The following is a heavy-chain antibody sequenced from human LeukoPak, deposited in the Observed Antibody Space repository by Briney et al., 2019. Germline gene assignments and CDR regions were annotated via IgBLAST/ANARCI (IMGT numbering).Heavy chain of an antibody. CDR3: ANGYYGSGGPDSGLPAFDY. J-gene: IGHJ4*02. CDR1: GFTFSSYS. CDR2: ISSSSSYI. Sequence: KPGGSLRLSCEASGFTFSSYSMIWVRQAPGKGLEWVSSISSSSSYIYYADSVKGRFTISRDNAKNSLYLQMNSLRAEDTAVYYCANGYYGSGGPDSGLPAFDYWGRGTLVTVSS. V-gene: IGHV3-21*01. D-gene: IGHD3-10*01.